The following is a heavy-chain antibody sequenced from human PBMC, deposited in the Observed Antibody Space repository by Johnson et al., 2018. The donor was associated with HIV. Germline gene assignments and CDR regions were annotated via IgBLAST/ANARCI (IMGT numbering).Heavy chain of an antibody. Sequence: EVQLVESGGGVVQPGGSLRLSCAASGFTFDDYAMHWVRQAPGKGLEWVSGISWNSGSIGYADSVKGRFTISRDNAKNSLYLQMNSLRAEDTAVYYCARDRGYWDAFDIWGQGTMVTVSS. CDR2: ISWNSGSI. D-gene: IGHD3-22*01. CDR1: GFTFDDYA. J-gene: IGHJ3*02. CDR3: ARDRGYWDAFDI. V-gene: IGHV3-9*01.